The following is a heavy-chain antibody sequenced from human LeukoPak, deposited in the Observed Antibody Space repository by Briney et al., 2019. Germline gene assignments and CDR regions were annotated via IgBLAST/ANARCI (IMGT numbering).Heavy chain of an antibody. J-gene: IGHJ4*02. CDR1: GCTFSSYW. V-gene: IGHV3-7*03. Sequence: GGSLRLSCAASGCTFSSYWVSWVRQAPGKGLEWVANIKQGGSEKYYVDSVKGRFTISRDNAKNSLYLQMNSLRAEDTAVYYCARESSSWYRDTFFGGSLYFDYWGQGTLVTVSS. D-gene: IGHD6-13*01. CDR2: IKQGGSEK. CDR3: ARESSSWYRDTFFGGSLYFDY.